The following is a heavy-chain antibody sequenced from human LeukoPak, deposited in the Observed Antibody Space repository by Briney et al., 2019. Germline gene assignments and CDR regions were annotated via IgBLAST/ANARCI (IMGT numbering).Heavy chain of an antibody. CDR1: GGSISRSRCY. J-gene: IGHJ4*02. V-gene: IGHV4-39*01. Sequence: PSETLSLTCSVSGGSISRSRCYWGWSRQPPGKGLEWIGTIYNNGDTHYNPSLKSRLTISVDTSKNQFSLELTSVTAADTAVYYCAIVGCSGSDYFTDYWGQGTLVTVSS. CDR2: IYNNGDT. CDR3: AIVGCSGSDYFTDY. D-gene: IGHD5-12*01.